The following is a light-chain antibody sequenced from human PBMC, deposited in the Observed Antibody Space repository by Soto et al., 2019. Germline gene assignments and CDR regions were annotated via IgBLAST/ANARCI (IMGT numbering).Light chain of an antibody. CDR3: QQYNSDPYT. Sequence: DIQMTQSPSTLSASVGDRVTITCRASQSISGWLAWYQQKPGIAPKILIYKASNLESGVPSRFSGSGSGTEFTLTISCLQPDDFATYYCQQYNSDPYTFGQGTKLEVK. J-gene: IGKJ2*01. CDR2: KAS. V-gene: IGKV1-5*03. CDR1: QSISGW.